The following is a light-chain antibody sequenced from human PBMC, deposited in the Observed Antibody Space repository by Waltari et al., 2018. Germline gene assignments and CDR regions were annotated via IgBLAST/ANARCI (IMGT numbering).Light chain of an antibody. CDR2: GVD. J-gene: IGLJ3*02. CDR1: ISDVCGYYF. CDR3: SSYTARSTLV. Sequence: QSALTQSASVSGSPGQTITISCTGTISDVCGYYFVSWYQPLPGKPPKLLIYGVDQRPSGVSLRFSGSKSANTATLTISGLQPEEEGDYFCSSYTARSTLVFGGETKLTDL. V-gene: IGLV2-14*01.